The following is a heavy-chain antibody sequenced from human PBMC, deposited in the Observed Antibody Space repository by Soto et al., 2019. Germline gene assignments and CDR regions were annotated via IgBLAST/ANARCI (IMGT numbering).Heavy chain of an antibody. D-gene: IGHD2-21*02. Sequence: SGPTLVNPTQTLTLTCTFSGFSLSTSGVGVGWIRQPPGKALEWLALIYWDDDKRYSPSLRSRLTINKDTSKNQVVLTMTNMDPVDTATYYCIQSGCGGDCFQSYASQYCYGMEFWGQGTTVSVSS. CDR3: IQSGCGGDCFQSYASQYCYGMEF. CDR2: IYWDDDK. V-gene: IGHV2-5*02. J-gene: IGHJ6*02. CDR1: GFSLSTSGVG.